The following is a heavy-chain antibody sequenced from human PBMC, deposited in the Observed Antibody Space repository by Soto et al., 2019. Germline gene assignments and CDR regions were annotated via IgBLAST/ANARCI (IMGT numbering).Heavy chain of an antibody. CDR1: GFTFSSYW. Sequence: GGSLRLSCAASGFTFSSYWMSWVRQAPGKGLEWVANIKQDGSEKYYVDSVKGRFTISRDNAKNSLYLQMNSLRAEDTAVYYCARAPSWNYDYYYYGMDVWGQGTTVTVSS. J-gene: IGHJ6*02. CDR3: ARAPSWNYDYYYYGMDV. V-gene: IGHV3-7*01. D-gene: IGHD1-7*01. CDR2: IKQDGSEK.